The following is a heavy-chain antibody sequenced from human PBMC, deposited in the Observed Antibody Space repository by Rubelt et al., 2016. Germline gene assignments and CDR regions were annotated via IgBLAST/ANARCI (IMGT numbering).Heavy chain of an antibody. CDR3: ANPPYYGSESR. V-gene: IGHV3-7*01. J-gene: IGHJ4*02. CDR2: IKQDGSDK. D-gene: IGHD3-10*01. Sequence: EVQLVESGGGLVQPGGSLRLSCAASGFTLSKYWMTWVRQAPGKGLEWVANIKQDGSDKFYVDSVKGRFTVSIDNAKNSLYLQMNNRRAEDTAVYYCANPPYYGSESRWGQGTLVTVSS. CDR1: GFTLSKYW.